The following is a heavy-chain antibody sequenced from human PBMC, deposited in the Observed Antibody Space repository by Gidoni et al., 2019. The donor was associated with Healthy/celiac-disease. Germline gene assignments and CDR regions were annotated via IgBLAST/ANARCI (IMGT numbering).Heavy chain of an antibody. CDR3: ARDREVAAAGYYYYGMDV. CDR2: IYHSGST. D-gene: IGHD6-13*01. Sequence: QVQLQESGPGLVKPSGTLSLTCAVPGGSISSSNWWSWVRQPPGKGLEWIGEIYHSGSTNYNPSLKSRVTISVDKSKNQFSLKLSSVTAADTAVYYCARDREVAAAGYYYYGMDVWGQGTTVTVSS. CDR1: GGSISSSNW. J-gene: IGHJ6*02. V-gene: IGHV4-4*02.